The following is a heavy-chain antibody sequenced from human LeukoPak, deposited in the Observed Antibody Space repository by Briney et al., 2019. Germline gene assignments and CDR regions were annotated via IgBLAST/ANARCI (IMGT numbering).Heavy chain of an antibody. CDR3: ASPEWLPDSFDI. Sequence: GGSLRLSCAASGFTFSTYAMNWVRQAPGKGLEWVSSISSSSSYKYYADSVKGRFTISRDNAKNSLYLQMNCLRAEDTAVYYCASPEWLPDSFDIWGQGTMVTVSS. J-gene: IGHJ3*02. CDR2: ISSSSSYK. CDR1: GFTFSTYA. D-gene: IGHD3-3*01. V-gene: IGHV3-21*01.